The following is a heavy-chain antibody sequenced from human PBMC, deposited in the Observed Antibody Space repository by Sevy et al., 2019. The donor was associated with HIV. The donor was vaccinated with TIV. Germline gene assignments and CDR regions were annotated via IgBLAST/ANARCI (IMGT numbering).Heavy chain of an antibody. CDR3: XRGDXXSXXXXXX. Sequence: ASVKVSCKASGYVXSYFHIHWVRQAPGQGPEWMGIIHPTGRDITYALKFQGRFTMTRDASTNTVYIDLSSLTSEDTAVYYXXRGDXXSXXXXXXXGXGTLVTVSS. J-gene: IGHJ4*02. CDR2: IHPTGRDI. CDR1: GYVXSYFH. V-gene: IGHV1-46*01.